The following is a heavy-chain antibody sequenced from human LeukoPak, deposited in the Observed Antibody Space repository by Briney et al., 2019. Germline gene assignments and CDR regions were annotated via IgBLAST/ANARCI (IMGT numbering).Heavy chain of an antibody. CDR1: GFTFSSYE. Sequence: GGSLRLSCAASGFTFSSYEMNWVRQAPGKGLEWVSYISSSGSTIYYADSVKGRFTISRDNAKNSLYLQMNSLRAEETAVYYCARPYSSGWYEFDYWGQGTLVTVSS. CDR2: ISSSGSTI. V-gene: IGHV3-48*03. D-gene: IGHD6-19*01. J-gene: IGHJ4*02. CDR3: ARPYSSGWYEFDY.